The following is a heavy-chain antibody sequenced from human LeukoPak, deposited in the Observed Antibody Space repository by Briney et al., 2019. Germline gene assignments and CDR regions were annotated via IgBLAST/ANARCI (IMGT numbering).Heavy chain of an antibody. CDR2: TNSDGSST. CDR3: ARVSGIAARGDLRNDY. CDR1: GFTFSSSW. J-gene: IGHJ4*02. D-gene: IGHD6-6*01. Sequence: GGSLRLSCAASGFTFSSSWMHWVRHAPGKGLVWVSRTNSDGSSTRYADFVKGRFTISRDNARNTLYLQMNSLRAEDTAVYYCARVSGIAARGDLRNDYWGQGTLVAVSS. V-gene: IGHV3-74*01.